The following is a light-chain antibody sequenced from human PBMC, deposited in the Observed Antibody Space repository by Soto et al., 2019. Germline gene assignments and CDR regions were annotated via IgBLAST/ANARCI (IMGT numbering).Light chain of an antibody. Sequence: QSALTQPRSVSGSPGQSVTISCTGSSSDVGNYNYVSWYQQHPGKAPKLMIYDVNKRPSGVPDRFSGSKSGNTASLTISGLQAEDEADYYCCAYAGRYALWVFGGGTKLPVL. V-gene: IGLV2-11*01. CDR2: DVN. CDR1: SSDVGNYNY. CDR3: CAYAGRYALWV. J-gene: IGLJ3*02.